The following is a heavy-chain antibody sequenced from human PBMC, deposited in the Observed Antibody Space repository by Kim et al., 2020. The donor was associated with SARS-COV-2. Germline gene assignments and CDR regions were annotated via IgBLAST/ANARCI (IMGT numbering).Heavy chain of an antibody. CDR3: AKDRSSGWSRAFDY. D-gene: IGHD6-19*01. Sequence: GGSLRLSCVASGLTFTDYAMNWVRQAPGKGLEWVSFLSANSGNTYYAASVKGRFTISRDNSKSTVYLQLNSLRAEDTAIYYCAKDRSSGWSRAFDYWGQGALVTVSS. CDR2: LSANSGNT. CDR1: GLTFTDYA. J-gene: IGHJ4*02. V-gene: IGHV3-23*01.